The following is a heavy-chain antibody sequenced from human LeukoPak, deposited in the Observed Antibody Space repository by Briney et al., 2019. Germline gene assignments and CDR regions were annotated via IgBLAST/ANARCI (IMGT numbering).Heavy chain of an antibody. Sequence: GGSLRLSCAASGFTVSSNYMSWVRQAPGKGLEWVSAISGSGGSTYYADSVKGRFTISRDNSKNTLYLQMNSLRAEDTAVYYCAKDWAGDPDAFDIWGQGTMVTVSS. V-gene: IGHV3-23*01. CDR1: GFTVSSNY. CDR3: AKDWAGDPDAFDI. J-gene: IGHJ3*02. D-gene: IGHD7-27*01. CDR2: ISGSGGST.